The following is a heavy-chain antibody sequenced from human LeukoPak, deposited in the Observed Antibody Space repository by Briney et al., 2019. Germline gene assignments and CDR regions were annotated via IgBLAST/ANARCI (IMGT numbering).Heavy chain of an antibody. V-gene: IGHV4-59*01. CDR2: IYYSGST. CDR3: AGSGNYYYYYMDV. Sequence: PSETLSLTCTVSGGSISSYYWGWIRQPPGKRLEWIGYIYYSGSTNYNPSLKSRVTISVDTSKNRFSLKLSSVTAADTAVYYCAGSGNYYYYYMDVWGKGTTVTVSS. J-gene: IGHJ6*03. CDR1: GGSISSYY.